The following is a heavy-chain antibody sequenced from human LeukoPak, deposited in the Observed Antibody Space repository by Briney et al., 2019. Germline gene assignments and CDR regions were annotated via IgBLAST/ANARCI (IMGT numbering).Heavy chain of an antibody. CDR1: GYTFTNYA. D-gene: IGHD4-17*01. V-gene: IGHV7-4-1*02. Sequence: ASVKVSCKASGYTFTNYAMSWVGQAPGQGLEWMGWINTNTGNPTYAQGFTGRFVFSLDTSVSTAYLQISSLKAEDTAVYYCVRDRYGDYGFYWGQGTLVTVSS. CDR3: VRDRYGDYGFY. CDR2: INTNTGNP. J-gene: IGHJ4*02.